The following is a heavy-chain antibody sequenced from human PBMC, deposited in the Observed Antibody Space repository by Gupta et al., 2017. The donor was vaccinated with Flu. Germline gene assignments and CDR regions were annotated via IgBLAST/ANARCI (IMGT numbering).Heavy chain of an antibody. V-gene: IGHV3-30-3*01. CDR3: ARDGVGERSAPGYCSSADCRPAWFDP. J-gene: IGHJ5*02. CDR2: ISYDGSGA. D-gene: IGHD2-2*01. Sequence: ISYDGSGASYADSVQGRFTISRDDSKNTLNLQMNSLRAEDTAVYYCARDGVGERSAPGYCSSADCRPAWFDPWGQGTLVTVSS.